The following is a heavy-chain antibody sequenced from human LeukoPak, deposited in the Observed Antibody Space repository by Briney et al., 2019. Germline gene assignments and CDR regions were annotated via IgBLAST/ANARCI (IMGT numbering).Heavy chain of an antibody. CDR3: AKVGRLATLPDAFDI. V-gene: IGHV3-48*03. Sequence: HPGGSLRLSCAASGFTFSSYEMNWVRQAPGKGLEWVSYISSSGSSIYYADSVKGRFTISRDNSRNTLYLQMNSLRAEDTAVYYCAKVGRLATLPDAFDIWGQGTMVTVSS. CDR2: ISSSGSSI. CDR1: GFTFSSYE. D-gene: IGHD5-12*01. J-gene: IGHJ3*02.